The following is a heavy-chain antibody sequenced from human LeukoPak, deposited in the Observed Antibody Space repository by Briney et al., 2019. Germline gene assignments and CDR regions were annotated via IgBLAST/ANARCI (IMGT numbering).Heavy chain of an antibody. CDR2: INSDGSTT. CDR3: ARSTGQFDY. Sequence: GGSLRLSCAASGFTFSSYWIHWVRQAPGKGLVWVSRINSDGSTTGYADSVKGRFAISRDNAKNTLYLQMDSLRAEDTAVYYCARSTGQFDYWGQRTLVTVSS. CDR1: GFTFSSYW. J-gene: IGHJ4*02. D-gene: IGHD2-8*02. V-gene: IGHV3-74*01.